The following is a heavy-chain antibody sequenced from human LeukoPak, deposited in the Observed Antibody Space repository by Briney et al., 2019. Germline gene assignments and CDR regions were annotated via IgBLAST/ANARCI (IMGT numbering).Heavy chain of an antibody. J-gene: IGHJ6*02. CDR2: IYYSGST. V-gene: IGHV4-39*01. CDR1: GGSISSSSYY. Sequence: SETLSLTCTVSGGSISSSSYYWGWIRQPPGKGLEWFGSIYYSGSTYYNPSLKSRVTISVDTSKNQFSLKLSSVTAADTAVYYCARLSGRIQLWLRDYYYGMDVWGQGTTVTVSS. CDR3: ARLSGRIQLWLRDYYYGMDV. D-gene: IGHD5-18*01.